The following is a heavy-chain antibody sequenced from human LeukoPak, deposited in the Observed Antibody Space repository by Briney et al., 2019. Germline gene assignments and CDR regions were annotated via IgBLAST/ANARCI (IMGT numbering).Heavy chain of an antibody. CDR1: GYTLTELS. CDR3: ATDYFSRVVPESSKPLAY. V-gene: IGHV1-24*01. D-gene: IGHD2-21*01. J-gene: IGHJ4*02. CDR2: FDPEDGET. Sequence: ASVKVSCKVSGYTLTELSMHWVRQAPGKGLEWMGGFDPEDGETIYAQKFQGRVTMTEDTSTDTAYMELSSLRSEDTAVYYCATDYFSRVVPESSKPLAYWGQGTLVTVSS.